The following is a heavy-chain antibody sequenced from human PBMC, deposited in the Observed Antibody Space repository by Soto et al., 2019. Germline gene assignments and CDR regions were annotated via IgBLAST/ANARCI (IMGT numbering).Heavy chain of an antibody. V-gene: IGHV1-2*02. CDR1: GYTFTGYS. Sequence: QVQLVQSGAEVKKPGASVKVSCKAAGYTFTGYSIHWVRQVPGHGLEWVGWINPNTGATETAQTFKGRVTMSRDTSTSTAYMEGSSLRSDDTDVYFCARDRTFYISGWHMCHFDYWGQGTLVTVAS. CDR2: INPNTGAT. CDR3: ARDRTFYISGWHMCHFDY. J-gene: IGHJ4*02. D-gene: IGHD6-19*01.